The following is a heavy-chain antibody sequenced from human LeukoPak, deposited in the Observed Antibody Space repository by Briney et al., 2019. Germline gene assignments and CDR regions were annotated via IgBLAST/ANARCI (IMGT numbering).Heavy chain of an antibody. CDR3: ARRVVGATTDAFDI. CDR1: GYTFTGYY. V-gene: IGHV1-2*02. D-gene: IGHD1-26*01. J-gene: IGHJ3*02. CDR2: INPNSGGT. Sequence: GASVKVSCKASGYTFTGYYMHWVRQAPGQGLEWMGWINPNSGGTNYAQKFQGRVTMTRDTSISTAYMELSRLRSDDTAVYYCARRVVGATTDAFDIWGQGTMVTVSS.